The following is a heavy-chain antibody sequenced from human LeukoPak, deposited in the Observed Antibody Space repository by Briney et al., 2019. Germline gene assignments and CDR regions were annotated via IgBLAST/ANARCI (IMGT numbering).Heavy chain of an antibody. CDR3: TKCDWFDP. CDR2: IKNDGSIT. CDR1: GFTFSGYW. Sequence: PGGSLRLSCAASGFTFSGYWMHWVRQAPGKGLVWLSRIKNDGSITSYADSVKGRFTISRDNAKNTLYLQMNSLRVEDTAVYYCTKCDWFDPWGQGALVTVSS. D-gene: IGHD5/OR15-5a*01. V-gene: IGHV3-74*01. J-gene: IGHJ5*02.